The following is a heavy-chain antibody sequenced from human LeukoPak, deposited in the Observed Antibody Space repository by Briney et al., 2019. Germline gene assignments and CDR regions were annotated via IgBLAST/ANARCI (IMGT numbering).Heavy chain of an antibody. CDR1: GGSISSGSYY. V-gene: IGHV4-61*02. CDR2: IYTSGST. D-gene: IGHD6-13*01. Sequence: SETLSLTCTVSGGSISSGSYYWSWIRQPAGKGLEWIGRIYTSGSTNYNPSLKSRVTISVDTSKNQFSLKLSSVTAADTAVYYCARGLVSSSWYASSYYYYYMDVWGKGTTVTISS. CDR3: ARGLVSSSWYASSYYYYYMDV. J-gene: IGHJ6*03.